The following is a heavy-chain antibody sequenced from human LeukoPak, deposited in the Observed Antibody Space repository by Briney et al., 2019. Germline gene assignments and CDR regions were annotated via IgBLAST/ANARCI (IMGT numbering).Heavy chain of an antibody. Sequence: GGSLRLSCAASGLTVSRNCMSWVRQAPGKGLEWVSAISGSGGSTYYADSVKGRFTISRDNSKNTLYLQMNSLRAEDTAVYYCAKGAIRYFDWFATDAFDIWGQGTMVTVSS. J-gene: IGHJ3*02. CDR1: GLTVSRNC. D-gene: IGHD3-9*01. CDR3: AKGAIRYFDWFATDAFDI. CDR2: ISGSGGST. V-gene: IGHV3-23*01.